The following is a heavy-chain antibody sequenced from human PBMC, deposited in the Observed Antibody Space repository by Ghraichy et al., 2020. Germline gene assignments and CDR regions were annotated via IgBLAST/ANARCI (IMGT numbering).Heavy chain of an antibody. Sequence: GGSLRLSCAASGFTFSSYSMNWVRQAPGKGLEWVSSISSSSSYIYYADSVKGRFTISRDNAKNSLYLQMNSLGAEDTAVYYCARGARDWGVVVPAARGADYYYYYMDVWGKGTTVTVSS. CDR1: GFTFSSYS. D-gene: IGHD2-2*01. V-gene: IGHV3-21*01. CDR2: ISSSSSYI. CDR3: ARGARDWGVVVPAARGADYYYYYMDV. J-gene: IGHJ6*03.